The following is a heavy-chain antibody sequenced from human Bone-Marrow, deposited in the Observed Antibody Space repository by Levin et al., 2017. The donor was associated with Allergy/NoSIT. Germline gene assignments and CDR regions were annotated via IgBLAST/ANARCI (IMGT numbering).Heavy chain of an antibody. CDR2: ISSSGGTI. D-gene: IGHD5-18*01. J-gene: IGHJ4*02. CDR3: VRDGYIVGRNSPHCDY. CDR1: GFTFSDYA. V-gene: IGHV3-48*01. Sequence: QPGGSLRLSCAASGFTFSDYAMNWVRQAPGKGLEWVSYISSSGGTIYYADSVKGRFTISRDSAQNSLSLQMDSLRTEDTALYYWVRDGYIVGRNSPHCDYWGQGTLVTVSS.